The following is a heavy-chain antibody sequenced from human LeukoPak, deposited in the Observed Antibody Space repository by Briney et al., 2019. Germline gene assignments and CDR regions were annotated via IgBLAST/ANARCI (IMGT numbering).Heavy chain of an antibody. CDR1: GFRFNTYW. Sequence: GGSLRLSCAASGFRFNTYWMSWVRQAPGKGLEWVANIKQDGNEKYYADSVKGRFTISRDNGKNPLDLQMNSLRADDTAIYYCARDWNWYFDLWGRGTLVTVSS. CDR2: IKQDGNEK. CDR3: ARDWNWYFDL. D-gene: IGHD3-3*01. J-gene: IGHJ2*01. V-gene: IGHV3-7*01.